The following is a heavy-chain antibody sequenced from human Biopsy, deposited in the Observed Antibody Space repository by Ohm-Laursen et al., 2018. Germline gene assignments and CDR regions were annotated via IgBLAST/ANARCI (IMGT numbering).Heavy chain of an antibody. Sequence: SLRLSCAAFGFNLGDYAMHWVRQVPGKGLEWVSGINWNSGKIDYADSVKGRFTISRDNAKNSLYPHMNSLRTEDSAFYYCARDTGTMVRGVLYQWGQGTQVTVSS. CDR1: GFNLGDYA. V-gene: IGHV3-9*01. D-gene: IGHD3-10*01. CDR3: ARDTGTMVRGVLYQ. CDR2: INWNSGKI. J-gene: IGHJ4*02.